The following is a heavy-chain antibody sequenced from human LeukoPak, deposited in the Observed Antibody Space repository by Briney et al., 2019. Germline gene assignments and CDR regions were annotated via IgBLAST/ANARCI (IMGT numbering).Heavy chain of an antibody. J-gene: IGHJ5*02. CDR1: GFTFSTYA. Sequence: PGGSLRLSCAVSGFTFSTYAMSWVRQAPGKGLEWVSVISGSGDNTYYADSVKGRFTISRDNFKNTLHLQMNSLRAEDTALYYCTKRPSTDGYNSWGQGTLVTVSS. D-gene: IGHD5-24*01. V-gene: IGHV3-23*01. CDR3: TKRPSTDGYNS. CDR2: ISGSGDNT.